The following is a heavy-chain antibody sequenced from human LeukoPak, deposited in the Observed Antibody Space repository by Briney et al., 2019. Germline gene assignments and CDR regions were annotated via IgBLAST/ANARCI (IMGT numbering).Heavy chain of an antibody. CDR1: GGTFSSYA. J-gene: IGHJ4*02. D-gene: IGHD6-13*01. Sequence: SVKVSCKASGGTFSSYAISWVRQAPGQGLEWMGGIIPIFGTVNYAQKFQGRVTITADESTSTAYMELSSLRSEDTAVYYCARARPRYSSSWTFFDYWGQGTLVTVSS. V-gene: IGHV1-69*01. CDR2: IIPIFGTV. CDR3: ARARPRYSSSWTFFDY.